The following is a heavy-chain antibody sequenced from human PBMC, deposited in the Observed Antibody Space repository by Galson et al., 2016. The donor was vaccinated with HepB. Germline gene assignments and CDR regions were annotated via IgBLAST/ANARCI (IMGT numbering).Heavy chain of an antibody. CDR2: ISAYNGNT. CDR3: ARDPRKIRYQLLEIYYYYYAMDG. Sequence: SVKVSCKASGYTFTTYGISWVRQAPGQGLEWMGWISAYNGNTNYAQKLQGRVTMTKDTSTSTAHMELRSLRSDDTAVYYCARDPRKIRYQLLEIYYYYYAMDGWGQGATVPVSS. V-gene: IGHV1-18*01. CDR1: GYTFTTYG. D-gene: IGHD2-2*01. J-gene: IGHJ6*02.